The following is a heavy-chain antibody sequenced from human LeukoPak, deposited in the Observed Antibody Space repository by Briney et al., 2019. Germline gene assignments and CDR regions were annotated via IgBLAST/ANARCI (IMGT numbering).Heavy chain of an antibody. CDR3: ARGKGLYYYGSGSFDY. Sequence: SETLSLTCTVSGGSTSSYYWSWIRQPPGKGLEWIGHIYYTGSTNYNPSLKSRVTISVDTSKNHFSLKLGSVTAADTAVYYCARGKGLYYYGSGSFDYWGQGTLVTVSS. D-gene: IGHD3-10*01. CDR2: IYYTGST. V-gene: IGHV4-59*01. J-gene: IGHJ4*02. CDR1: GGSTSSYY.